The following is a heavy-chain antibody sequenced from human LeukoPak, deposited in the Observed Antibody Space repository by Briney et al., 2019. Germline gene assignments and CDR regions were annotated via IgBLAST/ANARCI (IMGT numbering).Heavy chain of an antibody. D-gene: IGHD2-15*01. J-gene: IGHJ6*02. Sequence: GSSVKVSCKASGGTFSSYAISWVRQAPGQGLEWMGWISAYNGNTNYAQKLQGRVTMTTDTSTSTAYMELRSLRSDDTAVYYCARDGVRIPHGDIVVVPSRDYYYGMDVWGQGTTVTVSS. CDR1: GGTFSSYA. V-gene: IGHV1-18*01. CDR3: ARDGVRIPHGDIVVVPSRDYYYGMDV. CDR2: ISAYNGNT.